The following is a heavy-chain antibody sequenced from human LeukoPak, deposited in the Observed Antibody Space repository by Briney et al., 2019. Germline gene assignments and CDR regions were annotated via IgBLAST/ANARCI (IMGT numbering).Heavy chain of an antibody. CDR3: ARGSWVRDWFDP. Sequence: PSETLSLTCAVYGGSFSGYYWSWIRQPPGKGLEWIGEINHSGSTNYNPSLKSRVTISVDTSKNQFSLKLSSVTAADTAVYYCARGSWVRDWFDPWGQGTLVTVSS. CDR1: GGSFSGYY. J-gene: IGHJ5*02. D-gene: IGHD3-10*01. V-gene: IGHV4-34*01. CDR2: INHSGST.